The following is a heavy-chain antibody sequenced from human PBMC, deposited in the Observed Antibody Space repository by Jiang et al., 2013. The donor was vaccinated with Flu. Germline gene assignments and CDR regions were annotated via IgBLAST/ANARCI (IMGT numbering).Heavy chain of an antibody. CDR2: FDPEDGET. CDR1: GYTLTELS. CDR3: ARDGRGYQLLWNWFDP. D-gene: IGHD2-2*01. V-gene: IGHV1-24*01. Sequence: EVKKPGASVKVSCKVSGYTLTELSMHWVRQAPGKGLEWMGGFDPEDGETNYAQKFQGRVTITADESTSTAYMELSSLRSEDTAVYYCARDGRGYQLLWNWFDPWGQGTLVTVSS. J-gene: IGHJ5*02.